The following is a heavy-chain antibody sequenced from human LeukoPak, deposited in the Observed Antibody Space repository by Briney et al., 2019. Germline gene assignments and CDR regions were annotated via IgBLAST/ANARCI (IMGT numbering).Heavy chain of an antibody. J-gene: IGHJ4*02. CDR3: ARVPYYDSSGYPFDY. V-gene: IGHV3-30*04. CDR1: GFTFSSYA. CDR2: ISYDGSNK. D-gene: IGHD3-22*01. Sequence: GGSLRHSCAASGFTFSSYAMHWVRQAPGKGLEWVAVISYDGSNKYYADSVKGRFTISRDNSKNTLYLQMNSLRAEDTAVYYCARVPYYDSSGYPFDYWGQGTLVTVSS.